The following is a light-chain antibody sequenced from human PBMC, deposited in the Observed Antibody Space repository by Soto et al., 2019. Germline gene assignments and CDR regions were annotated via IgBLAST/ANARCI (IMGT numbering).Light chain of an antibody. J-gene: IGKJ2*01. Sequence: DVVMTQSPLSLPVTLGQPASISCRSSQSLVHSDGNTYLNWFHQRPGQSPRRLIYKVSNRDSGVPDRFSGSGSDTDFTLKSIGVEAEDVGVYYCMQGSHWPPYTFGQGTKLEIK. V-gene: IGKV2-30*02. CDR1: QSLVHSDGNTY. CDR2: KVS. CDR3: MQGSHWPPYT.